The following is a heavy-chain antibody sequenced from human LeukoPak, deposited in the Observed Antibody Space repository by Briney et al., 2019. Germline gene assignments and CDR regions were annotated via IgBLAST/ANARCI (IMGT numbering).Heavy chain of an antibody. D-gene: IGHD6-6*01. CDR1: GYTFTGYY. Sequence: ASVKVSCKASGYTFTGYYMHWVRQAPGQGLEWMGWINPNSGGTNYAQKFQGRVTMTRDTSISTAYMELSRLRSDDTAVYYCARTEYSSSSGGFDPWGQGTLVTVS. CDR3: ARTEYSSSSGGFDP. V-gene: IGHV1-2*02. J-gene: IGHJ5*02. CDR2: INPNSGGT.